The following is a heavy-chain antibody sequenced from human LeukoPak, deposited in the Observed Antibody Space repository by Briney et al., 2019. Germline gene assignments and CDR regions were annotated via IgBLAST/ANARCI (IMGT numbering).Heavy chain of an antibody. CDR1: GFTFSSYA. CDR3: AKDNEASSYYDFWSGYYPYYFDY. J-gene: IGHJ4*02. CDR2: ISGSGGST. Sequence: GGSLRLSCAASGFTFSSYAMSWVRQAPGKGLEWVSAISGSGGSTYYADSVKGRFTISRDNSKNTLYLQMNSLRAEDTAVYYCAKDNEASSYYDFWSGYYPYYFDYWGLGTLVTVSS. D-gene: IGHD3-3*01. V-gene: IGHV3-23*01.